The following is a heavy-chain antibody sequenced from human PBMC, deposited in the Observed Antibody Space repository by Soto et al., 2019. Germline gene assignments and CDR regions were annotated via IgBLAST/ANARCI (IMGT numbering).Heavy chain of an antibody. Sequence: NPSEPLSLTCSVSGDSISNSRFYWAWARQPPGEGLEWIGSIYHTGNAYYNPSLKSRVTIFVDTSKNQFSLKLTSVTAADTALYYCARDYFDSSDYTTNWFAPWGQGTLVTVS. CDR1: GDSISNSRFY. J-gene: IGHJ5*02. D-gene: IGHD3-22*01. CDR2: IYHTGNA. V-gene: IGHV4-39*01. CDR3: ARDYFDSSDYTTNWFAP.